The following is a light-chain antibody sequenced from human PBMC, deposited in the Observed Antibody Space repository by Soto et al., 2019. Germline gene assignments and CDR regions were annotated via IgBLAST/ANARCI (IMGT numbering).Light chain of an antibody. CDR2: DAS. CDR3: QQRSKWPIT. Sequence: IVMTQSPATLSATPGERAPLSCRASQSVSSNLAWYQQKPGQAPRLLIYDASNRATGIPARFSGSGSGTDFTLTISSLEPEDFAVYYCQQRSKWPITVGQGRRLEIK. J-gene: IGKJ5*01. CDR1: QSVSSN. V-gene: IGKV3-11*01.